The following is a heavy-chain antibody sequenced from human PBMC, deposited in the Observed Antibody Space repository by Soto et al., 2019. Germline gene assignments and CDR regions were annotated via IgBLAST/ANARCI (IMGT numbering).Heavy chain of an antibody. D-gene: IGHD3-3*01. CDR3: AHRVLRTVFGLVTTTAIYFDF. J-gene: IGHJ4*02. CDR2: IYWDDDK. CDR1: GFSLTTSGVG. Sequence: QITLNESGPTQVKPRQTLTLTCTFSGFSLTTSGVGVGWIRQSPGKAPEWLALIYWDDDKRYSPSLKSRLTITQDTSKNQVVLTMADLDPADKATYYCAHRVLRTVFGLVTTTAIYFDFWGQGTPVAVSS. V-gene: IGHV2-5*02.